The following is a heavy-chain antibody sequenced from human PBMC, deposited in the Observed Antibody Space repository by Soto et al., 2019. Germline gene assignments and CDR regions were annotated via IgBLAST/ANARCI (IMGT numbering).Heavy chain of an antibody. CDR2: ISGSGTAT. CDR3: AKDDVVQGFDP. D-gene: IGHD2-15*01. J-gene: IGHJ5*02. Sequence: EVYLLESGGGLVQPGESLKLSCVDSGFTFSTYALSWVRLAPGKGLEWVSAISGSGTATKYTDSVKGRFTISRDNSKNTRYLEMKNLRVEDTAVYYCAKDDVVQGFDPWGQGTLVTVSS. V-gene: IGHV3-23*01. CDR1: GFTFSTYA.